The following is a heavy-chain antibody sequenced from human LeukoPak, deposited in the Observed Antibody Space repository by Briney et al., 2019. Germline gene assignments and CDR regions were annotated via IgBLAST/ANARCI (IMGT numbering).Heavy chain of an antibody. V-gene: IGHV3-30-3*01. CDR1: GFTFSSYA. D-gene: IGHD2-21*02. Sequence: VGSLRLSCAASGFTFSSYAMHWVRQAPGKGLEWVAVISYDGSNKYYADSVKGRFTISRDNSKNTLYLQMNSLRAEDTAVYYCATPKTGDSPFFDYWGQGTLVTVSS. CDR2: ISYDGSNK. CDR3: ATPKTGDSPFFDY. J-gene: IGHJ4*02.